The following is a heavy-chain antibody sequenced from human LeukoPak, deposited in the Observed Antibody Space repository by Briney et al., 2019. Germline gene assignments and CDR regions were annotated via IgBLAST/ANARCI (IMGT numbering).Heavy chain of an antibody. D-gene: IGHD2-15*01. J-gene: IGHJ6*02. CDR3: ARDERLGYCSGGSCYPRTNYYYGMDV. V-gene: IGHV4-31*03. Sequence: SETLSLTCTVSGGSISSGGYYWSWIRQHPGKGLEWIGYIYYSGSTYYNPSLKSRVTISVDTSKNQFSLKLSSVTAADTAVYYCARDERLGYCSGGSCYPRTNYYYGMDVWGQGTTVTVSS. CDR1: GGSISSGGYY. CDR2: IYYSGST.